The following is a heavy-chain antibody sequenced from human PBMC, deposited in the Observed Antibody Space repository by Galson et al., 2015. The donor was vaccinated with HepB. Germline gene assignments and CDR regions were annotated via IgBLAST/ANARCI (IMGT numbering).Heavy chain of an antibody. CDR2: NIPILGIA. V-gene: IGHV1-69*10. CDR3: ARDYVDTAMVRSTGRFDY. Sequence: SVKVSCKASGGTFSSYAISWVRQAPGQGLEWMGGNIPILGIANYAQKFQGRVTITADKSTSTAYMELSSLRSEDTAVYYCARDYVDTAMVRSTGRFDYWGQGTLVTVSS. CDR1: GGTFSSYA. D-gene: IGHD5-18*01. J-gene: IGHJ4*02.